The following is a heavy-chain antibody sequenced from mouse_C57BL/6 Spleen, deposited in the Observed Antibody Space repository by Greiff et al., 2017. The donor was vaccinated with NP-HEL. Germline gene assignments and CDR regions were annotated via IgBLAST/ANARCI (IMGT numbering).Heavy chain of an antibody. V-gene: IGHV5-6-3*01. CDR2: INSNGGST. CDR1: GFTFSSYG. J-gene: IGHJ2*01. Sequence: EVQLVESGGGLVQPGGSLKLSCAASGFTFSSYGMSWVRQTPDKRLELVATINSNGGSTYYPDSVKGRFTISRDNAKNNLYLQMSSLKSEDTAMYYCARMARTISWDQGTTLTVSS. CDR3: ARMARTIS.